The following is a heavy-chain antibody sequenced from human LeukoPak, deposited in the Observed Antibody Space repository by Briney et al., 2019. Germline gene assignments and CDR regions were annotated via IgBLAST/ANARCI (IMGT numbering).Heavy chain of an antibody. J-gene: IGHJ4*02. CDR3: ASFILSGSSVGTGHY. D-gene: IGHD1-26*01. Sequence: GRSLRLSCAASGFTFSSYAMHWVSQAPGKGLEWVAVISYDGSNKYYADSVKGRFTISRDNSKNTLYLQMNSLRAEDTAVYYCASFILSGSSVGTGHYWGQGTLVTVSS. CDR2: ISYDGSNK. CDR1: GFTFSSYA. V-gene: IGHV3-30-3*01.